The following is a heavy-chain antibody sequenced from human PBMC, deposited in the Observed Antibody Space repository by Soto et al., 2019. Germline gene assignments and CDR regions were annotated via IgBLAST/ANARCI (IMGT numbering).Heavy chain of an antibody. CDR1: GGSISSGGYY. J-gene: IGHJ4*02. CDR3: ARAGPQTTQTITKYYFDY. Sequence: SETLSLTCTVSGGSISSGGYYWSWIRQHPGKGLEWIGYIYYSGSTYYNPSLKSRVTISVDTSKNQFSLKLSSVTAADTAVYYCARAGPQTTQTITKYYFDYWGQGTLVTVSS. D-gene: IGHD3-3*01. V-gene: IGHV4-31*03. CDR2: IYYSGST.